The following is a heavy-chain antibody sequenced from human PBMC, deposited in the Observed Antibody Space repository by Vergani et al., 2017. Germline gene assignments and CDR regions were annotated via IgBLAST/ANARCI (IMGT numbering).Heavy chain of an antibody. CDR1: GFTLSIHA. CDR2: IWYDGSKE. D-gene: IGHD2-8*01. CDR3: ARSGYCAHGVCYMTYYYYMDV. Sequence: QVQLEESGGGVVQPGRSLRLSCAGSGFTLSIHAMHWVRQAPGKGLEWVAFIWYDGSKEYYADDGKGRFTISRDNSKNTLYLQMNNLRAAETAVYYCARSGYCAHGVCYMTYYYYMDVWGKGTAVTVSS. J-gene: IGHJ6*03. V-gene: IGHV3-33*01.